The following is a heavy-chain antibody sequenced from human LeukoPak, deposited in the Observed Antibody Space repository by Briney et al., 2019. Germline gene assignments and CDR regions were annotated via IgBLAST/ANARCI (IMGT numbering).Heavy chain of an antibody. CDR1: GGTISSGGYY. CDR2: IYHSGST. J-gene: IGHJ3*02. CDR3: ARPGIVGAYGDAFDI. D-gene: IGHD1-26*01. Sequence: PSETLSLTCTVSGGTISSGGYYWSWIRQPPGKGLEWIGYIYHSGSTYYNPSLKSRVTISVDRSKNQFSLKLSSVTAADTAVYYCARPGIVGAYGDAFDIWGQGTMVTVSS. V-gene: IGHV4-30-2*01.